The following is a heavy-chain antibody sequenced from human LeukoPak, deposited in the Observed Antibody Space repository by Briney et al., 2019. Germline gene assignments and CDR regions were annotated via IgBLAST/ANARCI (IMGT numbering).Heavy chain of an antibody. D-gene: IGHD2-15*01. Sequence: GGSLRLSCAASGFTFSNHAMSWVRQTPGKGLKWVSVISGSGRTTEYADSVKGRFTISRDNSKNTLSLQMNSLRVEDTAIYYCAKNVVVKRYIDYWGQGTLVTVSS. CDR3: AKNVVVKRYIDY. CDR1: GFTFSNHA. V-gene: IGHV3-23*01. CDR2: ISGSGRTT. J-gene: IGHJ4*02.